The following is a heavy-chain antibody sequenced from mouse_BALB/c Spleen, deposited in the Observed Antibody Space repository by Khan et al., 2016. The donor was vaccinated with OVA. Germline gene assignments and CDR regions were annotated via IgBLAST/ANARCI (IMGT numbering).Heavy chain of an antibody. J-gene: IGHJ3*01. CDR3: ERQEGFITPAWFAY. CDR1: GCTFSTNA. D-gene: IGHD1-2*01. CDR2: ISSGGSYT. V-gene: IGHV5-9-3*01. Sequence: EVELVESGGGLVQPGGSLKLSCAASGCTFSTNAMSWVRQTPEKRLEWVATISSGGSYTYYADSVKGRFTISRDNAKNTLYLQMSSLRSEDTAMYYCERQEGFITPAWFAYWGQGTLVTVSA.